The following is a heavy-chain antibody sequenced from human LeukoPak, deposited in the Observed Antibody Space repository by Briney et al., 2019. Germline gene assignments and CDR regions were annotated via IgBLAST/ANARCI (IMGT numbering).Heavy chain of an antibody. CDR1: GGSISSGSYY. Sequence: SQTLSLTCTVSGGSISSGSYYWSWIRQPAGKGLEWIGRIYNSGNTNYNPSLKSRVTISVDTSKNQFSLKLSSVTAADTAVYYCADIGRYLFDPWGQGTLVTVSS. CDR2: IYNSGNT. J-gene: IGHJ5*02. CDR3: ADIGRYLFDP. V-gene: IGHV4-61*02. D-gene: IGHD1-26*01.